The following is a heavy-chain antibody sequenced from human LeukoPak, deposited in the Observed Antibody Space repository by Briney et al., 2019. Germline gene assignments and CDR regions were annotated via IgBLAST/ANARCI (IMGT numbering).Heavy chain of an antibody. Sequence: SETLSLTCTVSGGSISSYYWSWIRQPAGKGLEWIGCMYTSGSTNYNPSLKSRVTMSVDTSKNQFSLKLSSVTAADTAVYYCAGAYGDYSPFDYWGQGTLVTVSS. CDR1: GGSISSYY. CDR3: AGAYGDYSPFDY. CDR2: MYTSGST. J-gene: IGHJ4*02. V-gene: IGHV4-4*07. D-gene: IGHD4-17*01.